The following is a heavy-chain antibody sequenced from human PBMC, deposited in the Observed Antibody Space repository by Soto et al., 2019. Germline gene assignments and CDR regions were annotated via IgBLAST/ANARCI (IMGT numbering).Heavy chain of an antibody. J-gene: IGHJ4*02. CDR2: IIPILGIA. Sequence: GASVKVSCKASGGTFSSYTISWVRQAPGQGFEWMGRIIPILGIANYAQKFQGRVTITADKSTSTAYMELSSLRSEDTAVYYCARPSLADAGYSSGYFDYWGQGTLVTVSS. CDR3: ARPSLADAGYSSGYFDY. V-gene: IGHV1-69*02. D-gene: IGHD6-19*01. CDR1: GGTFSSYT.